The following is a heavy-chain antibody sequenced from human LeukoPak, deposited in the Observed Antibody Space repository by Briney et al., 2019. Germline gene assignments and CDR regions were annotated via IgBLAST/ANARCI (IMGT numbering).Heavy chain of an antibody. V-gene: IGHV3-64*01. Sequence: GGSLRLSCAASGFTFSSYPMHWVRQAPGKELEYVSAISSDGVRTYYANSVKGRFTISRDNSKNTLYLQMGSLRTEDMAVYYCARVVYGSEIYHPLFDYWGQGTLVTVAS. CDR3: ARVVYGSEIYHPLFDY. D-gene: IGHD3-10*01. CDR1: GFTFSSYP. CDR2: ISSDGVRT. J-gene: IGHJ4*02.